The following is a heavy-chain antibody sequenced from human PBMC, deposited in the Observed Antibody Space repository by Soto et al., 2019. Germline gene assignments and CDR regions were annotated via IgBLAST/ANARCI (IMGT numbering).Heavy chain of an antibody. D-gene: IGHD6-13*01. CDR1: GGTFSSYA. CDR3: ARDSRGIAAAGDAFDI. V-gene: IGHV1-69*06. J-gene: IGHJ3*02. CDR2: IIPIFGTA. Sequence: ASVRVSCNASGGTFSSYAISWVRQAPGQGLEWMGGIIPIFGTANYAQKFQGRVTITADKSTSTAYMELSSLRSEDTAVYYCARDSRGIAAAGDAFDIWGQGTMVTVSS.